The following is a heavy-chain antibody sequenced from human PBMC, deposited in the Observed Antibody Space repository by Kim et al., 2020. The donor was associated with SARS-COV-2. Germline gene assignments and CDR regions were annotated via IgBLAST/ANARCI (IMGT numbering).Heavy chain of an antibody. CDR3: GRSWFGEVFPGCFAP. CDR1: GGFITSISYY. D-gene: IGHD3-10*01. J-gene: IGHJ5*02. CDR2: MYHTGSS. V-gene: IGHV4-39*01. Sequence: SETLSLTCTVSGGFITSISYYWGWIRQTPGEKMEWIGSMYHTGSSYYNPSLKSRVTISVDTSKNQFFLNVRSVTAADTAVYYCGRSWFGEVFPGCFAPWG.